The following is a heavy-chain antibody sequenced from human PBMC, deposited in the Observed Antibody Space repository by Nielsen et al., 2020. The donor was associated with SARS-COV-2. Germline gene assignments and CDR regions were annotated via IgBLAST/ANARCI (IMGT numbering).Heavy chain of an antibody. D-gene: IGHD3-10*01. CDR1: GFTFSSYA. CDR2: TSASGAST. CDR3: AKDDVVRGDAYDI. V-gene: IGHV3-23*01. Sequence: GESLKISCAASGFTFSSYAMHWVRQAPGRGLEWVSGTSASGASTYYADSVKGRFSISRDNSRNTLYLQMNSLRVEDTAIYFCAKDDVVRGDAYDIWGQGTVVTVSS. J-gene: IGHJ3*02.